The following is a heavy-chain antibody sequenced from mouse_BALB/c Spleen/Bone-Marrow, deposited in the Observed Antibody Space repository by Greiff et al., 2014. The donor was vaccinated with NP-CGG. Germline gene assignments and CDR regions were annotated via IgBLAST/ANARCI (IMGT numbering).Heavy chain of an antibody. J-gene: IGHJ1*01. Sequence: QVQLQQSGAELVKPGASVKSSCKASGYTFTSSGINWVRQRPEQGLAWIGRIFPGNVSTEYNDKFKVKATLTTDKSSSTVYMQLSRLTSEDSAVYFCSRGGWLGGYFDVWGAGTTVTVSS. CDR2: IFPGNVST. D-gene: IGHD2-3*01. V-gene: IGHV1-77*01. CDR3: SRGGWLGGYFDV. CDR1: GYTFTSSG.